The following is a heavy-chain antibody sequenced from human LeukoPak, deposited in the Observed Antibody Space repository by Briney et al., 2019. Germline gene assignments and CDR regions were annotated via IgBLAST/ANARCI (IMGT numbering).Heavy chain of an antibody. V-gene: IGHV4-34*01. Sequence: PSETLSLTCAVYGGSFSGYYWSWIRQPPGKGLEWIGEINHSGSTNYNPSLKSRVTISVDTSKNQFSLKLSSVTAADTAVYYCARGPVLRYWGTKIYFDYWGQGTLVTVSS. J-gene: IGHJ4*02. D-gene: IGHD3-9*01. CDR1: GGSFSGYY. CDR2: INHSGST. CDR3: ARGPVLRYWGTKIYFDY.